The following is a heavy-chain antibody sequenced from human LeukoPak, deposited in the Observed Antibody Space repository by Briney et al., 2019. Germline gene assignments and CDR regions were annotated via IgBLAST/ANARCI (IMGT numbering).Heavy chain of an antibody. CDR1: GGSISSYY. Sequence: SETLSLTCTVSGGSISSYYWSWLRQPPGKGLEWIGYIYYSGSTNYNPSLKSRVTISVDTSKNQFSLKLSSVTAADTAVYYCARAADFWSGRSFDYWGQGTLVTVSS. V-gene: IGHV4-59*01. D-gene: IGHD3-3*01. CDR2: IYYSGST. J-gene: IGHJ4*02. CDR3: ARAADFWSGRSFDY.